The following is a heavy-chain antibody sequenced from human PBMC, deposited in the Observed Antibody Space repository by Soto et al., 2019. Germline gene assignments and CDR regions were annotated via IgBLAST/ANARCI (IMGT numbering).Heavy chain of an antibody. CDR1: GGSITSSSHF. CDR2: IYFTGNT. D-gene: IGHD6-25*01. V-gene: IGHV4-39*01. Sequence: SETLSLTCSASGGSITSSSHFWGWVRQPPGKGLEWIGTIYFTGNTSYTPSLKSRLTMSIDTSKNDFSLRLNSVTAADTAVYYCAGQTFTIAAASYGRSNWFDPWGPGTLVTVSS. CDR3: AGQTFTIAAASYGRSNWFDP. J-gene: IGHJ5*02.